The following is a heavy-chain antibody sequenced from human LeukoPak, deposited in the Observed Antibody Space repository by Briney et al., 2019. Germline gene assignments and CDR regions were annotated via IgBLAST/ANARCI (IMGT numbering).Heavy chain of an antibody. V-gene: IGHV3-21*01. D-gene: IGHD3-3*01. CDR2: ISSSSSYI. Sequence: GGSLRLSCAASGFTFSSYSMNWVRQAPGKGLEWVSSISSSSSYIYHADSVKGRFTISRDNAKNSLYLQMNSLRAEDTAVYYCARDPIRFLEWSYFDYWGQGTLVTVSS. CDR1: GFTFSSYS. CDR3: ARDPIRFLEWSYFDY. J-gene: IGHJ4*02.